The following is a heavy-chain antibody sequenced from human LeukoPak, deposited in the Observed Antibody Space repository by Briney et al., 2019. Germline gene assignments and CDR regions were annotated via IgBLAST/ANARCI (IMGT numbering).Heavy chain of an antibody. D-gene: IGHD3-16*01. V-gene: IGHV3-23*01. CDR1: GFTFSSYA. J-gene: IGHJ4*02. Sequence: GGSLRLSCAASGFTFSSYAMSWVRQAPGKGLEWVSAISGSGGSTYYADPVKGRFTISRDNSKNTLYLHMNSLRAEDTAVYYCARPGAAYTMTFYFDFWGQGTLVTVSS. CDR3: ARPGAAYTMTFYFDF. CDR2: ISGSGGST.